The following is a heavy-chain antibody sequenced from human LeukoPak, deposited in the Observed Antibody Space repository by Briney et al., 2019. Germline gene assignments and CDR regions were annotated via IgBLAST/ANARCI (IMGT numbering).Heavy chain of an antibody. D-gene: IGHD5-18*01. J-gene: IGHJ4*02. Sequence: PGGSLRLSCAASGFTYSSCGMHWVRQAPGKGLEWVAVISYDGSNKYYADSVKGRFTISRDNSKNTLYLRMNSLRAEDTAVYYCAKDLWYSYGYIFDYWGQGTLVTVSS. CDR2: ISYDGSNK. CDR3: AKDLWYSYGYIFDY. CDR1: GFTYSSCG. V-gene: IGHV3-30*18.